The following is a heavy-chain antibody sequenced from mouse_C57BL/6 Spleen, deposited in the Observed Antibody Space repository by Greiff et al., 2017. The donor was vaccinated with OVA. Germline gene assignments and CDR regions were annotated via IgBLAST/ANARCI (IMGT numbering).Heavy chain of an antibody. Sequence: LPPVHGLEWIGAIDPETGGTAYNQKFKGKAILTADKSSSTAYMELRSLTSEDSAVYYCTRDGSSIYWYFDVWGTGTTVTVSS. V-gene: IGHV1-15*01. D-gene: IGHD1-1*01. CDR3: TRDGSSIYWYFDV. J-gene: IGHJ1*03. CDR2: IDPETGGT.